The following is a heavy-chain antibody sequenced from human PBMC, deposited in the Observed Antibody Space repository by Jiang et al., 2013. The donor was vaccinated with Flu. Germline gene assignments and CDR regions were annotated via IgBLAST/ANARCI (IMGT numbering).Heavy chain of an antibody. J-gene: IGHJ3*01. CDR3: ARVAFVAAIGAFDGFDV. CDR1: DSPLVTIG. V-gene: IGHV3-7*03. CDR2: IKQDGSQR. D-gene: IGHD2-21*01. Sequence: EVSGEGRWSEPGGSRDDSPVQPLDSPLVTIGMSWVRRAPGTGLEWVANIKQDGSQRYYVDSVEGRFTISRDNAKNSLWLQMNGLTAEDSAVYYCARVAFVAAIGAFDGFDVWGQGTMVTVSS.